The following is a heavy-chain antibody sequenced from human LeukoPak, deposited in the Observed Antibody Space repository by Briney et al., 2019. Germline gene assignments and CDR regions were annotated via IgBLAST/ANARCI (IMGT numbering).Heavy chain of an antibody. Sequence: SETLSLTCSVSGDSISSYYWSWIRQPPGKGLEWIGYIYYSGSTNYNASLKSRVTISVDTSKNQFSLKLSSVTAADTAVYYCARFYGSESYYYYYFDSWGQGTLVTVSS. J-gene: IGHJ4*02. CDR1: GDSISSYY. CDR3: ARFYGSESYYYYYFDS. D-gene: IGHD3-10*01. V-gene: IGHV4-59*01. CDR2: IYYSGST.